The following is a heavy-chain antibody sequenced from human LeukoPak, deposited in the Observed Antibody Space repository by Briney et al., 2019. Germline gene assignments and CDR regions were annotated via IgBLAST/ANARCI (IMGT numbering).Heavy chain of an antibody. CDR2: INPNSGGT. Sequence: GASVKVSCKASGYTFTGYYMHWVRQAPGQGLEWMGWINPNSGGTNYAQKFQGRVTMTRDTSISTAYLELSRLRSEDTAVYYCAKHNGSLLASAGFDPWGQGTLVTVSS. CDR1: GYTFTGYY. CDR3: AKHNGSLLASAGFDP. J-gene: IGHJ5*02. D-gene: IGHD1-26*01. V-gene: IGHV1-2*02.